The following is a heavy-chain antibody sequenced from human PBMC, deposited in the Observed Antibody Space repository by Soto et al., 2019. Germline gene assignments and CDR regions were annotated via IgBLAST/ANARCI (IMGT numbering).Heavy chain of an antibody. CDR2: ITGSGDYT. J-gene: IGHJ4*02. V-gene: IGHV3-23*01. D-gene: IGHD1-20*01. CDR1: GFTFSIYN. CDR3: ARRITSSFDY. Sequence: EVQLLESGGGLVQPGGSLRLSCVASGFTFSIYNMNWVRQAPGKGLEWVSVITGSGDYTNYADSVKGRFTISRDNSKTTLDPQMKSLRAEDTAVYFCARRITSSFDYWGQGTLVTVSS.